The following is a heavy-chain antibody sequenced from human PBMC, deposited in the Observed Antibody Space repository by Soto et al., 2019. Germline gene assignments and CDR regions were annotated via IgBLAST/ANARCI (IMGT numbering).Heavy chain of an antibody. CDR3: ARVAY. V-gene: IGHV3-21*01. J-gene: IGHJ4*02. CDR1: GFTFSVVS. CDR2: SSSAGSDT. Sequence: GGSLILSCAASGFTFSVVSMFWVRQGPGRGLEWVASSSSAGSDTCYAESVRGRFIISRDNAETSLILQMNTMRPEDTAMYYCARVAYWGPGTHVTVSS.